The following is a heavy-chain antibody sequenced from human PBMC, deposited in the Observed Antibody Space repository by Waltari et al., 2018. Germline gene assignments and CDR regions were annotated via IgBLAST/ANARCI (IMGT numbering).Heavy chain of an antibody. J-gene: IGHJ4*02. V-gene: IGHV4-38-2*02. CDR3: ASGVSNY. CDR2: IYHSGST. Sequence: QVQLQESGPGLVKPSEPLSLTCTVSAYSISSGYYWGWIRQPPGKGLEWIGSIYHSGSTYYNPSLKSRVTISVDASKNQFSLKLTSVTAADTAVYYCASGVSNYWGQGTLVTVSS. CDR1: AYSISSGYY. D-gene: IGHD3-10*01.